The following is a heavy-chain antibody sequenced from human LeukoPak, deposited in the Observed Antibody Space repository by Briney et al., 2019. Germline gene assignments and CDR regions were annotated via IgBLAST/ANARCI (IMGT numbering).Heavy chain of an antibody. V-gene: IGHV5-51*01. CDR1: GYSFTSYW. CDR2: IYPGDSDT. Sequence: GESLKISCKGSGYSFTSYWIGWVRQMPGKGLEWTGIIYPGDSDTRYSPSFQGQVTISADKSISTAYLQWSSLKASDTAMYYCARANRYSSSWYPFDYWGQGTLVTVSS. CDR3: ARANRYSSSWYPFDY. J-gene: IGHJ4*02. D-gene: IGHD6-13*01.